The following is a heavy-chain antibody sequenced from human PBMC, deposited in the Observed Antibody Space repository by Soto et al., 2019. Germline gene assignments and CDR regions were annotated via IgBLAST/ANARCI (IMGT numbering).Heavy chain of an antibody. Sequence: EVQMVESGGDLVQPGGSLRLSCVVSGFSFRIYSTNWVRQAPGKGLEWISYISSDSGTIYYADSLKGRFTISRDNGKNSLYLQMNSLTDEDTAVYYCARGRLWSFDFWGQGTLVTVSS. V-gene: IGHV3-48*02. J-gene: IGHJ4*02. CDR1: GFSFRIYS. CDR3: ARGRLWSFDF. D-gene: IGHD3-10*01. CDR2: ISSDSGTI.